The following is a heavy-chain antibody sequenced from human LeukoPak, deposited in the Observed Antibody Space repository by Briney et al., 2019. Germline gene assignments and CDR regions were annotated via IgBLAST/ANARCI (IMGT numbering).Heavy chain of an antibody. D-gene: IGHD3-10*01. Sequence: SETLSLTCTVSGGSISSYYWSWIRQPAGKGLEWIGRLYTSGSTNYNPSLKSRVTMSVDTSKNQFSLKLSSVTAADTAVYYCARDSFPGSGSYYNWFDPWGQGTLVTVSS. CDR3: ARDSFPGSGSYYNWFDP. CDR1: GGSISSYY. CDR2: LYTSGST. J-gene: IGHJ5*02. V-gene: IGHV4-4*07.